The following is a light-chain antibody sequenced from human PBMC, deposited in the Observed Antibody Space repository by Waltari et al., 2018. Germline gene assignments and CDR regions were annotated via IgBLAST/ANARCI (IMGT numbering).Light chain of an antibody. CDR2: GGS. CDR3: QQYNNWPLT. CDR1: QSVSSN. J-gene: IGKJ4*01. V-gene: IGKV3-15*01. Sequence: EIVMTQSPATLSVSPGERATLSCRASQSVSSNLAWYQQKTGQAPRLLIYGGSTRTTGIPARFSGSGSGTDFTLTISSLQSEDFAVYYCQQYNNWPLTFGGGTKVEIK.